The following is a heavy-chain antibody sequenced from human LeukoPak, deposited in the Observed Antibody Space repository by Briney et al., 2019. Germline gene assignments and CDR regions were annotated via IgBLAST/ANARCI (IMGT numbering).Heavy chain of an antibody. CDR3: ARDPRIAAAGTSQYFDY. CDR2: INPSGGST. J-gene: IGHJ4*02. CDR1: GYTFTSYY. D-gene: IGHD6-13*01. Sequence: APVKVSCKASGYTFTSYYMHWVRQAPGQGLEWMGIINPSGGSTSYAQKFQGRVTMTRDTSTSTVYMELSSLRSEDTAVYYCARDPRIAAAGTSQYFDYWGQGTLVTVSS. V-gene: IGHV1-46*01.